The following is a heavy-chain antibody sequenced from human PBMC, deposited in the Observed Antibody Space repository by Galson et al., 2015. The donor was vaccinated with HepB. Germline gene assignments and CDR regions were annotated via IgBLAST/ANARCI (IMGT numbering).Heavy chain of an antibody. CDR3: ARDLRKYSSGWRNFFDS. CDR1: GFRFGDYA. Sequence: SLRLSCAASGFRFGDYAVIWVRQAPGKGLESVAVISYDGSNKYYADSVKGRFTVARDSSRKLLYLEMTSLRTEDTAVYYCARDLRKYSSGWRNFFDSWGQGTLVSVSS. CDR2: ISYDGSNK. V-gene: IGHV3-30-3*01. J-gene: IGHJ4*02. D-gene: IGHD6-19*01.